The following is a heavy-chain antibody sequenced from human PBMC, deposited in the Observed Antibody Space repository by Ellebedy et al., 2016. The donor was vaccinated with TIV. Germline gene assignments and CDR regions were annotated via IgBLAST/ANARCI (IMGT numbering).Heavy chain of an antibody. J-gene: IGHJ6*02. V-gene: IGHV3-33*08. CDR1: GFPFRSYG. CDR3: ARCWGSYTFYYYGMDV. Sequence: GGSLRLSCAAAGFPFRSYGMHWVRQAPGKGLEWVAMISFDGSNEYSADSVKGRFTISRDNSKNTLFLQMNSLRAEDTAVYYCARCWGSYTFYYYGMDVWGQGTTVTVSS. D-gene: IGHD3-16*01. CDR2: ISFDGSNE.